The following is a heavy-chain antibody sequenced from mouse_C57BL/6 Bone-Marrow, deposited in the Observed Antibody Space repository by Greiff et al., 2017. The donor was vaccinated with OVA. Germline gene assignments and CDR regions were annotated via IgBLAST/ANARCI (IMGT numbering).Heavy chain of an antibody. J-gene: IGHJ3*01. CDR3: AGDREGGYSFAY. CDR2: ITHSGET. V-gene: IGHV12-3*01. CDR1: GFPITSGYY. D-gene: IGHD2-3*01. Sequence: VKLLESGPGLVKPSQSLFLTCSITGFPITSGYYWIWIRQSPGKPLEWMGYITHSGETFYNPSLQSPISITRETSKNQFFLQLNSVTTEDTAMYYCAGDREGGYSFAYWGQGTLVTVSA.